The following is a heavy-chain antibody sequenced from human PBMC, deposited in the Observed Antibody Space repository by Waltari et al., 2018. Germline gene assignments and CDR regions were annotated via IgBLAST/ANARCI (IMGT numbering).Heavy chain of an antibody. Sequence: EVQLVESGGGLVQPGGSLRLSCGASGFTFSRYWMSWVRQTPGKGLQGVANINYDGSQKYYVDSVKGRFTVSRDNAKNSVYLQMNSLRVEDTAVYYCAKSRGFEYWGQGALITVSS. CDR1: GFTFSRYW. CDR3: AKSRGFEY. CDR2: INYDGSQK. D-gene: IGHD2-2*01. V-gene: IGHV3-7*01. J-gene: IGHJ4*02.